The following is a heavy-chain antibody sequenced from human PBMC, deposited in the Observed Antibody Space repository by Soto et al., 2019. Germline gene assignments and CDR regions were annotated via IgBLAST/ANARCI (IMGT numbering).Heavy chain of an antibody. CDR3: ARYCTGGSCYEAPDYYYYYGMDV. D-gene: IGHD2-15*01. V-gene: IGHV1-3*01. CDR2: INAGNGNT. Sequence: ASVKVSCKASGYTFTSYAMHWVRQAPGQRLAWMGWINAGNGNTKYSQKFQVRVTITRDTSASTAYIELSSLRSEDTAVYYCARYCTGGSCYEAPDYYYYYGMDVWGQGTTVTVSS. CDR1: GYTFTSYA. J-gene: IGHJ6*02.